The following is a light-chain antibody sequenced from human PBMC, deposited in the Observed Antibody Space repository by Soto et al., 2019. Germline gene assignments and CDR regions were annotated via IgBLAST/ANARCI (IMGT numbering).Light chain of an antibody. J-gene: IGLJ2*01. V-gene: IGLV2-14*01. Sequence: QSALTQPASVSVSPGESITISCSGTSSDVGRYNYVSWYQQHPGKAPKLLIFEVSNRPSGVSNRLSGSKSGNTASLTISGLQAEDEADYYCTSYTRNSTVAFGGGTKLTVL. CDR3: TSYTRNSTVA. CDR2: EVS. CDR1: SSDVGRYNY.